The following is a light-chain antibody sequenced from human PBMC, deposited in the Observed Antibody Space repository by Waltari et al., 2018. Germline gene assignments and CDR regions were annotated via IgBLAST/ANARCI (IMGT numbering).Light chain of an antibody. J-gene: IGLJ2*01. CDR1: SSDVGSYDL. CDR2: EVD. CDR3: SSYTYGGPWV. V-gene: IGLV2-23*02. Sequence: SALTQPASVSASPGPAITIPCTGSSSDVGSYDLVAWYQQHPGKAPPLLIYEVDKRPSGVSYRFSGSKSGNAASLTISGLQAEDEAHYFCSSYTYGGPWVFGGGTLLTVL.